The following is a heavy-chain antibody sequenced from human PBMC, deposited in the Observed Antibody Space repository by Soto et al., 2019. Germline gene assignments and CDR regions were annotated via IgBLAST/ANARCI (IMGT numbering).Heavy chain of an antibody. J-gene: IGHJ6*02. D-gene: IGHD2-15*01. CDR1: GFTFDDYA. Sequence: PGGSLRLSCAASGFTFDDYAMNWVRQAPGKGLEWVSGISWNSGSIGYADSVKGRFTISRDKAKNSLYLQMNSLRAEDTALYYCAKDIFPVAAHYYGMDVWGQGTTVIVSS. CDR3: AKDIFPVAAHYYGMDV. V-gene: IGHV3-9*01. CDR2: ISWNSGSI.